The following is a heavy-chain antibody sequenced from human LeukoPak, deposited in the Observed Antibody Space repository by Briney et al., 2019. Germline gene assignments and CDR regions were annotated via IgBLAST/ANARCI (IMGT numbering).Heavy chain of an antibody. D-gene: IGHD2-15*01. CDR3: GREKDFVFVC. CDR1: GFTFSSYS. CDR2: IGIGSGTI. V-gene: IGHV3-48*02. J-gene: IGHJ3*01. Sequence: GGSLRLSCVASGFTFSSYSMNWVRQAPGRGLEWVSYIGIGSGTISYADSVEGRFVISSDAAKNSLYLQMNSLRDEDTALYYFGREKDFVFVCGGKGKMATVS.